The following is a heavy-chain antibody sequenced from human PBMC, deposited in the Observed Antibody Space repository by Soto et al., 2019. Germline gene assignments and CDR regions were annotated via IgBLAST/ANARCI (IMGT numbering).Heavy chain of an antibody. J-gene: IGHJ4*02. CDR3: ARGPHLTGTTSDDY. V-gene: IGHV4-34*01. CDR1: GGSFSGYY. CDR2: INHSGST. Sequence: SETLSLTCAVYGGSFSGYYWSWIRQPPGKGLEWIGEINHSGSTNYNPSLKSRVTISVDTSKNQFSLKLSSVTAADTAVYYCARGPHLTGTTSDDYWGQGTLVTVSS. D-gene: IGHD1-20*01.